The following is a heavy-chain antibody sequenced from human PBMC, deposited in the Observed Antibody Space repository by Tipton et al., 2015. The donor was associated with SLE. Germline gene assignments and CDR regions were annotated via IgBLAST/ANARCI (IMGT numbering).Heavy chain of an antibody. Sequence: TLSLTCTVSGGSITSNTHFWGWIRQPPGKGLEWIGRFYSGFTTYNPSLNSRATMSVDTSKNHFSLKLISVTAADTAVYYCARELDTFDIWGQGTMVTVSS. J-gene: IGHJ3*02. CDR1: GGSITSNTHF. V-gene: IGHV4-39*02. CDR3: ARELDTFDI. CDR2: FYSGFT.